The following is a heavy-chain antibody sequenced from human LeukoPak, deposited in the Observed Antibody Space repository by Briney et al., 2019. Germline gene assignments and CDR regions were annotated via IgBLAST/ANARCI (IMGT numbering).Heavy chain of an antibody. Sequence: SVKVSCKASGGTFSSYAISWVRQAPGQGLEWMGGIIPIFGTANYAQKFRGRVTITADESTSTAYMELSSLRSEDTAVYYCARDSGYCSGGSCYFDYWGQGTLVTVSS. V-gene: IGHV1-69*13. CDR2: IIPIFGTA. CDR1: GGTFSSYA. D-gene: IGHD2-15*01. CDR3: ARDSGYCSGGSCYFDY. J-gene: IGHJ4*02.